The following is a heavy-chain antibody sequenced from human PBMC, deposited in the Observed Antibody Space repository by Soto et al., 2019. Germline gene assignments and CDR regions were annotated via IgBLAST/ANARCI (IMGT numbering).Heavy chain of an antibody. V-gene: IGHV3-30*19. D-gene: IGHD6-19*01. CDR1: GFTFSDFG. CDR3: ASPREGQWLVFDH. CDR2: ISKDGLDR. Sequence: GGSLRLSCVVSGFTFSDFGMHWVRQSPGEGLAWVASISKDGLDRYYSESVKGRFTISRDDSKNTVFLQMNSLKVEDTAAYFCASPREGQWLVFDHWGQRTLVTVPQ. J-gene: IGHJ4*02.